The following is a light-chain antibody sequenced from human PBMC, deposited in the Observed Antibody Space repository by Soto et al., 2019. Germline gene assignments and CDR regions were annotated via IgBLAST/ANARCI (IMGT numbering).Light chain of an antibody. CDR1: SSDVGGYDY. J-gene: IGLJ2*01. CDR3: RSNAGRHNLV. V-gene: IGLV2-8*01. CDR2: EVS. Sequence: QSALTQPPSASGSPGQSVTISCTGTSSDVGGYDYVSWYQQHPGKAPKLMIYEVSKRPSGVPDRFSGSKSGNTASLTVSGLKAEDGVDYYRRSNAGRHNLVFGGGPK.